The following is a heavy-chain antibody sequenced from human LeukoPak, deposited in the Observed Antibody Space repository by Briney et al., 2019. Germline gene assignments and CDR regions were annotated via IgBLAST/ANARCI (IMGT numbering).Heavy chain of an antibody. D-gene: IGHD3-10*01. CDR3: AKDARITMVRGSNNEFDY. Sequence: GGSLRLSCAASGFNFANHAMSWVRQTAGKGLEWVSAISGSGGSTYYADSVKGRFTISRDNSKNTLYLQMNSLRAEDTAVYYCAKDARITMVRGSNNEFDYWGQGTLVTVSS. CDR1: GFNFANHA. J-gene: IGHJ4*02. V-gene: IGHV3-23*01. CDR2: ISGSGGST.